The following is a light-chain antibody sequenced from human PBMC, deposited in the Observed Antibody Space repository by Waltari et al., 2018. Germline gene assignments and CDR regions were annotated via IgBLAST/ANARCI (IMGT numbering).Light chain of an antibody. J-gene: IGLJ2*01. CDR3: CSYAGSSTVV. V-gene: IGLV2-23*02. CDR1: SSDVGGSNY. Sequence: QSALTQPASVSGSPGQSITISCTGTSSDVGGSNYVSWYQQHPGKAPKLMIYDVSKRPSGVSNRFSGSKSGNTASLTISGLQAEDEADYYCCSYAGSSTVVFGGGTKLTVL. CDR2: DVS.